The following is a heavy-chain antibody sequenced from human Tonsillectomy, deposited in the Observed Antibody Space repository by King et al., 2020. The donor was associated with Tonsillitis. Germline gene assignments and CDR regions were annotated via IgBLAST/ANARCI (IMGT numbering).Heavy chain of an antibody. Sequence: DVQLVESGGGLVQPGGSLRLSCVASGFSLNPYSMNWVRQAPGKGLEWVSIISRDISDKYYADSVKGRFTISRDKAENSLYLEMTNLRGEDTAMYYCAKPRRCGSIARGNAFVLWGQGTMDTVSS. CDR2: ISRDISDK. CDR3: AKPRRCGSIARGNAFVL. D-gene: IGHD5-12*01. J-gene: IGHJ3*01. V-gene: IGHV3-21*01. CDR1: GFSLNPYS.